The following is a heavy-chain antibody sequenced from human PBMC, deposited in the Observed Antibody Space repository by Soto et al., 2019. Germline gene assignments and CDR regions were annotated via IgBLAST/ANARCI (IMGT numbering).Heavy chain of an antibody. CDR1: GGTFSSYA. V-gene: IGHV1-69*12. CDR3: ARARVQGSYYFDY. D-gene: IGHD3-10*01. Sequence: QVQLVQSGAEVKKPGSSVKVSCKASGGTFSSYAISWVRQAPGQGLEWMGGIIPIFGTANYAQKFQGRVTITADEATSTAYMELGRLRSEDTAVSYCARARVQGSYYFDYWGQGTLVTVSS. CDR2: IIPIFGTA. J-gene: IGHJ4*02.